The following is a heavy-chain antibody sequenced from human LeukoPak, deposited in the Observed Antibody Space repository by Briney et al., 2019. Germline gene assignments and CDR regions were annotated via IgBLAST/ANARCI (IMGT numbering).Heavy chain of an antibody. J-gene: IGHJ4*02. CDR1: GFTVITND. CDR2: LYSDGNT. Sequence: GGSLRLSCAASGFTVITNDMTWVRQAPGKGLEWVSVLYSDGNTKYSDSVQGRFTISRDKSKNTLYLEMNSLSPDDTAVYYCARGVEPPAANTLAYWGQGTLVTVSS. CDR3: ARGVEPPAANTLAY. V-gene: IGHV3-53*01. D-gene: IGHD2-2*01.